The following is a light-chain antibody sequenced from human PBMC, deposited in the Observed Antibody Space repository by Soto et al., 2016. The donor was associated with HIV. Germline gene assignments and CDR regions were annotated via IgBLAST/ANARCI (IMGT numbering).Light chain of an antibody. J-gene: IGLJ3*02. Sequence: SYVLTQSPSVSVAPGETAKITCRGDNLGSNSVQWYQQRPGQAPVLVVYDDSDRPSGIPERFSGSNSENSATLTITRAEAGDEADYYCQVWDSDGDQNWVFGGGTKLTVL. CDR3: QVWDSDGDQNWV. V-gene: IGLV3-21*02. CDR2: DDS. CDR1: NLGSNS.